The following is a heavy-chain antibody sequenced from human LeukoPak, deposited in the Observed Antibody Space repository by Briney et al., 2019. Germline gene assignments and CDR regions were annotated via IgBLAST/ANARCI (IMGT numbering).Heavy chain of an antibody. CDR1: RYTFNTYA. Sequence: ASVTVSCKDSRYTFNTYAMNWVRQAPGQGREWMGWINTNTGNPKYAQGFPGRVVFSLETSVSTAYLQISRLKDEDSHVSFCARSPGIAAPSGYYFDHWGQGTLVTVSS. CDR3: ARSPGIAAPSGYYFDH. J-gene: IGHJ4*02. D-gene: IGHD6-13*01. CDR2: INTNTGNP. V-gene: IGHV7-4-1*02.